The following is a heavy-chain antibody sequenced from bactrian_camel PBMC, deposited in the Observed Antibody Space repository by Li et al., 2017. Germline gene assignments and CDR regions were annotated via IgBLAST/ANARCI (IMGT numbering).Heavy chain of an antibody. CDR1: GTTWYTRYC. CDR2: IYTPGAYT. V-gene: IGHV3S1*01. D-gene: IGHD2*01. J-gene: IGHJ4*01. Sequence: QVQLVESGGGSVQAGGSLTLSCVASGTTWYTRYCMGWFRQVPGKEREGLATIYTPGAYTQYADSVKGRFTISQNDARVTLYLQMNSLRTEDTAVYMCAVGWTCDPRLGQGTQVTVS.